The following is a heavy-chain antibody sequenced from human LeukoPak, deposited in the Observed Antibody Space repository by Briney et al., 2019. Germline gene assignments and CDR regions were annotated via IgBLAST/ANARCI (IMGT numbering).Heavy chain of an antibody. CDR2: MNPNSGNT. Sequence: ASVKVSCKASGYTFTSYDINWVRQATGQGLEWMGWMNPNSGNTGYAQKFQGRVTMTRNTSISTAYMELSSLRSEDTAVYYCARLRAAAVSSPYYYGMDVWGQGTTVTVS. CDR1: GYTFTSYD. J-gene: IGHJ6*02. V-gene: IGHV1-8*01. D-gene: IGHD6-13*01. CDR3: ARLRAAAVSSPYYYGMDV.